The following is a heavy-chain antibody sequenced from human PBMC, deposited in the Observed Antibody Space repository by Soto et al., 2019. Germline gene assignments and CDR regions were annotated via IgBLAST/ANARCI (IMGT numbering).Heavy chain of an antibody. D-gene: IGHD2-8*01. V-gene: IGHV4-30-4*01. J-gene: IGHJ5*01. CDR2: ISYTGST. CDR1: GGNICSGVYF. CDR3: ARLIGDSWLDS. Sequence: PSETLSLTCPVSGGNICSGVYFWSWIRQPPGKGLEWIGYISYTGSTHYNPSLKSRITITADTSNNQLSLQLNSVTPEDTAVYYCARLIGDSWLDSWGQGTLVTVSS.